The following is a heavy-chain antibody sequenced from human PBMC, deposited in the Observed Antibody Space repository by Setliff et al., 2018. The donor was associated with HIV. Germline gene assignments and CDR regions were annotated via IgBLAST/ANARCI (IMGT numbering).Heavy chain of an antibody. J-gene: IGHJ6*02. CDR1: RFTFSSYG. CDR3: ARFGVAYGIDV. D-gene: IGHD3-10*01. Sequence: PGGSLRLSCAASRFTFSSYGMHWVRQAPGKGLEWVAFVRYDGTYNYYADSVKGRFTISRDNSKNTLYLQMNSLRAEDTAVYYCARFGVAYGIDVWGQGTTVTVSS. CDR2: VRYDGTYN. V-gene: IGHV3-30*02.